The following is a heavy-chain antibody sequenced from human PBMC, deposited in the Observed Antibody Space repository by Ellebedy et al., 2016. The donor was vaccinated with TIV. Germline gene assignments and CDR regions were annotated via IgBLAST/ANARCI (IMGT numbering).Heavy chain of an antibody. CDR1: GYTFTSYG. CDR2: ITTYNRNT. D-gene: IGHD3-16*02. V-gene: IGHV1-18*01. Sequence: ASVKVSCKASGYTFTSYGISWVRQAPGQGLEWMGWITTYNRNTDYAQKVQGRVTMTTDTSTSTAYMELRSLRSDDTAVYFCGRVISDYIWGSYRLDNWGQGTLVTVSS. CDR3: GRVISDYIWGSYRLDN. J-gene: IGHJ4*02.